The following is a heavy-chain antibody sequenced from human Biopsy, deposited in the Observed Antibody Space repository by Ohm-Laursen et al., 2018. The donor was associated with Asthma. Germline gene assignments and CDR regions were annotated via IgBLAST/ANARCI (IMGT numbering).Heavy chain of an antibody. J-gene: IGHJ5*02. V-gene: IGHV3-9*01. CDR1: GFAFDDSA. CDR2: ISWSSVTV. CDR3: AKDTLSSSWKWFDP. D-gene: IGHD2-2*01. Sequence: SLRLSCTASGFAFDDSAMHWVRQAPGRGLEWVAGISWSSVTVDYAASVKGRFTISRDNAKNSLDLEMNSLRSEDTALYYCAKDTLSSSWKWFDPWGQGTMVNVST.